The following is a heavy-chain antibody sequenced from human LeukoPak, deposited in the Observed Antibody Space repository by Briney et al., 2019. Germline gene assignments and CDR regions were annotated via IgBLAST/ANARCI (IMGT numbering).Heavy chain of an antibody. CDR2: IYYSGST. CDR1: GGSISSGGYY. V-gene: IGHV4-61*08. CDR3: ASQWEDAFDI. J-gene: IGHJ3*02. D-gene: IGHD1-26*01. Sequence: SETLSLTCTVSGGSISSGGYYWSWIRQHPGKGLEWIGYIYYSGSTNYNPSLKSRVTISVDTSKNQFSLKLSSVTAADTAVYYCASQWEDAFDIWGQGTMVTVSS.